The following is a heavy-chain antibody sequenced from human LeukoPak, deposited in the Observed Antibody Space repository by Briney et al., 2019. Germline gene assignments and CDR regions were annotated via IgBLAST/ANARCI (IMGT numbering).Heavy chain of an antibody. D-gene: IGHD6-6*01. CDR2: IYYSGNT. CDR1: GVSISSSNSY. CDR3: ARDSHYSTSSNYYYYYMNV. Sequence: SETLSLTCTVSGVSISSSNSYWGWIRQPPGKGLEWIGSIYYSGNTYYNPSLKNRVTISIDTSKNQFSLNLRSVTAADTAVYYCARDSHYSTSSNYYYYYMNVWGKGTTVTVSS. J-gene: IGHJ6*03. V-gene: IGHV4-39*07.